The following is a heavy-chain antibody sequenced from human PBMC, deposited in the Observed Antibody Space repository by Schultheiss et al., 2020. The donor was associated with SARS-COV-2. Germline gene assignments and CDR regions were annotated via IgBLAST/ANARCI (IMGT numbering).Heavy chain of an antibody. V-gene: IGHV3-30*02. Sequence: GGSLRLSCAASGFTFSSYWMSWVRQAPGKGLEWVAVIWYDGSNKYYADSVKGRFTISRDNSKNTLYLQMNSLRAEDTALYYCAKATAAGTHWGQGTLVTVSS. CDR3: AKATAAGTH. D-gene: IGHD6-13*01. CDR1: GFTFSSYW. CDR2: IWYDGSNK. J-gene: IGHJ4*02.